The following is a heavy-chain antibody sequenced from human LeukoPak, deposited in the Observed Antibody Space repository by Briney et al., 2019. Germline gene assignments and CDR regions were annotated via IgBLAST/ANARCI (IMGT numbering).Heavy chain of an antibody. D-gene: IGHD3-22*01. V-gene: IGHV3-21*01. J-gene: IGHJ4*02. Sequence: PGGSLRLSCAASGFTLSTYSMNWVRQAPGKGLEWVSSISSSSSYIYYADSVKGRFTISRDNSKNTLYLQMNSLRAEDTAVYYCAKDGGYYYDSSGYLDYWGQGTLVTVSS. CDR2: ISSSSSYI. CDR3: AKDGGYYYDSSGYLDY. CDR1: GFTLSTYS.